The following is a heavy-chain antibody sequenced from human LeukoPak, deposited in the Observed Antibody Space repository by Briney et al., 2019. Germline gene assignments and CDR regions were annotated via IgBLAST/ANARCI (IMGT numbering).Heavy chain of an antibody. CDR1: GFTFRNYA. Sequence: PGGSLRLSCTASGFTFRNYAMTWVRQAPGKGLEWVSTICGSCGTTYYADSVQGRLIISRDNSNNTLSLQMNSLRAKDTAVYYCANPSSIVIVPTALQRSLDYWGQGALVTVSS. J-gene: IGHJ4*02. V-gene: IGHV3-23*01. CDR3: ANPSSIVIVPTALQRSLDY. CDR2: ICGSCGTT. D-gene: IGHD2/OR15-2a*01.